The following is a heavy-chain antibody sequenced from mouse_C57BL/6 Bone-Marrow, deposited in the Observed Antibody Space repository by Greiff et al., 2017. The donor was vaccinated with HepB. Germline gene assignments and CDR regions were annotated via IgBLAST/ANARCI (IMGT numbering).Heavy chain of an antibody. D-gene: IGHD1-1*01. Sequence: VQLQQPGTELVKPGASVKLSCKASGYTFTSYWMHWVKQRPGQGLEWIGNINPSNGGTNYNEKFKSKATLTVDKSSSTAYMQLSSLTSEDSAVYDCARKETVVAWYFDVWGTGTTVTVSS. J-gene: IGHJ1*03. CDR2: INPSNGGT. V-gene: IGHV1-53*01. CDR3: ARKETVVAWYFDV. CDR1: GYTFTSYW.